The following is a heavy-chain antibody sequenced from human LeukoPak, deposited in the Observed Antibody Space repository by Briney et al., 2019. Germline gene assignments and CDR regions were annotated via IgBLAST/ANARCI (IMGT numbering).Heavy chain of an antibody. V-gene: IGHV3-53*01. CDR2: IYSGGST. CDR3: ARDSIAAAGTGLDY. J-gene: IGHJ4*02. Sequence: GGSLRLSCAASGFTVSSNYMSWVRQAPGKGLEWVSVIYSGGSTYYADSVKGRFTISSDNYKNTLYLQMNSLRAEDTAVYYCARDSIAAAGTGLDYWGQGTLVTVSS. D-gene: IGHD6-13*01. CDR1: GFTVSSNY.